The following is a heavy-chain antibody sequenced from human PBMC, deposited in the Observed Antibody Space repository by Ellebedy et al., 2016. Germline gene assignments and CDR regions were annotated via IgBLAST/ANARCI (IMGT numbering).Heavy chain of an antibody. Sequence: GESLKISXAASGFTFSSYGMHWVRQAPGKGLEWVAVISYDGSNKYYADSVKGRFTISRDNSKNTLYLQMNSLRAEDTAVYYCAKDFAFDYWGQGTLVTVSS. V-gene: IGHV3-30*18. CDR2: ISYDGSNK. CDR1: GFTFSSYG. CDR3: AKDFAFDY. J-gene: IGHJ4*02. D-gene: IGHD3-3*01.